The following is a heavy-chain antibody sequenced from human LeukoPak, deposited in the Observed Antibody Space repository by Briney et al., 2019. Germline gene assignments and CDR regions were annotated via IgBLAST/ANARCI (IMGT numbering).Heavy chain of an antibody. CDR1: GGSISSYY. CDR2: IYYSGST. Sequence: SEALSLTCTVPGGSISSYYWSWIRQPPGKGLEWIGYIYYSGSTNYNPSLKSRVTISVDTSKNQFSLKLSSVTAADTAVYYCASNQWLVHPWGQGTLVTVSS. D-gene: IGHD6-19*01. J-gene: IGHJ5*02. CDR3: ASNQWLVHP. V-gene: IGHV4-59*01.